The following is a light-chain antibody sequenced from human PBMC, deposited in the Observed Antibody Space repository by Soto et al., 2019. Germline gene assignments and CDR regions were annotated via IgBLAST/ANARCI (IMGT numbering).Light chain of an antibody. J-gene: IGKJ4*01. CDR3: QQYDDLP. V-gene: IGKV1-33*01. CDR2: GAS. Sequence: DIPMTQSPSSLSASVGDTVTITCQASHGISNSLNWCQQKPGKAPNLLICGASNLETAVASRFRGSGSGTDVTFTISRLQPEDIAAYYCQQYDDLPFGGGTEVEIK. CDR1: HGISNS.